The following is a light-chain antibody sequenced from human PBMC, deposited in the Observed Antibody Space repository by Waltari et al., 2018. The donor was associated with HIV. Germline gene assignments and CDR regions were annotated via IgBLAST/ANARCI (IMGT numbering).Light chain of an antibody. V-gene: IGLV2-8*01. CDR1: NSDVGAYNC. CDR3: TSYAGRNTLV. CDR2: VVF. J-gene: IGLJ2*01. Sequence: QSALTQPPSASGSPGQSVTISCTGKNSDVGAYNCVSWYQQHPGKAPKLMIYVVFKRPSGVPDRFSGSKSGNTASLTVSGLQAEDEADYYCTSYAGRNTLVFGGGTKLTVL.